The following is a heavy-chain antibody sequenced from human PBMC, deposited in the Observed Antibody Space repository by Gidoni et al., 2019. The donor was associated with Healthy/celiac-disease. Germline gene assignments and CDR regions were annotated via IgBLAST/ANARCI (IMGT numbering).Heavy chain of an antibody. V-gene: IGHV3-48*03. CDR1: GFTFSSYE. Sequence: EVQLVASGGGLVQPGGSLRLSCAASGFTFSSYEMNWVRQAPGKGLEWVSYISSSGSTIYYADSVKGRFTISRDNAKNSLYLQMNSLRAEDTAVYYCAKRGYGDYIGDWGQGTLVTVSS. CDR3: AKRGYGDYIGD. D-gene: IGHD4-17*01. J-gene: IGHJ4*02. CDR2: ISSSGSTI.